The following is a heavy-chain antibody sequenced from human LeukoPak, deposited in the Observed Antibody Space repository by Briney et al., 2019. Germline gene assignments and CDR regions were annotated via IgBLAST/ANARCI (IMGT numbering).Heavy chain of an antibody. CDR2: ISYDGSNK. CDR3: AKDLVY. CDR1: GFTFSSYG. J-gene: IGHJ4*02. Sequence: GGSLRLSCAASGFTFSSYGMHWVRQAPGKGLEWVAVISYDGSNKYYADSVKGRFTISRDNSKNTLYLQMNSLRAEDTAVYYCAKDLVYWGQGTLVTVSS. V-gene: IGHV3-30*18.